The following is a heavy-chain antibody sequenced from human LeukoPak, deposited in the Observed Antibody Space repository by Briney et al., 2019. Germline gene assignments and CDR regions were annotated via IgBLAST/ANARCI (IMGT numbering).Heavy chain of an antibody. D-gene: IGHD4-17*01. J-gene: IGHJ4*02. CDR2: IKQDGSEK. CDR3: ARQPNYGDYVDFDY. V-gene: IGHV3-7*01. Sequence: GGSLRLSCAASGFTFISYWMSWVRQAPGKWLEWVANIKQDGSEKYYVDTVKGRFTISRDNAKNSLYLQMNSLRAEDTAVYYCARQPNYGDYVDFDYWGQGTLVTVSS. CDR1: GFTFISYW.